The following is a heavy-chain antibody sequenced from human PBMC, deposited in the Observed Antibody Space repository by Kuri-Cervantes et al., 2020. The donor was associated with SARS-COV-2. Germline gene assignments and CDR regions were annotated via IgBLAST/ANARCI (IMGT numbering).Heavy chain of an antibody. CDR1: GGSISSHY. CDR2: IYYSGST. Sequence: SETLSLTCTVSGGSISSHYWSWIRQPPGKGLEWIGYIYYSGSTNYNPSLKSRVTISVDTSKNQFSLKLSSVTAADTAVYYCVRLHGWGFYYYMDVWGKGTTVTVSS. CDR3: VRLHGWGFYYYMDV. J-gene: IGHJ6*03. V-gene: IGHV4-59*08. D-gene: IGHD1-26*01.